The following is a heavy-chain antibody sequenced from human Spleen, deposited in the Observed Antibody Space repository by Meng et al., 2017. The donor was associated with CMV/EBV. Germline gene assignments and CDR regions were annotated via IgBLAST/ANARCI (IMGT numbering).Heavy chain of an antibody. CDR3: ARPLRTIFGVVITEGGDALDI. J-gene: IGHJ3*02. CDR1: GYTFTSYG. D-gene: IGHD3-3*01. CDR2: ISAYNGNI. V-gene: IGHV1-18*01. Sequence: ASVKVSCKASGYTFTSYGISWVRQAPGQVLEWMGWISAYNGNINYAQKLQGRVTMTTDTSTSTAYMELRSLRSDDTAVYYCARPLRTIFGVVITEGGDALDIWGQGTMVTVSS.